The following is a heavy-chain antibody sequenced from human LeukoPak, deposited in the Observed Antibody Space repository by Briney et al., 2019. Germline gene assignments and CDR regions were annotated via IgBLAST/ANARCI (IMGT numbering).Heavy chain of an antibody. CDR1: GGSISSGDYY. CDR2: IYYSGST. D-gene: IGHD6-13*01. CDR3: ARLLNSSSWYVALGYYYMDV. Sequence: PSENLSLTCTVSGGSISSGDYYWSWIRQPPGKGLEWIGYIYYSGSTYYNPSLKSRVTISVDTSKNQFSLKLSSVTAADTAVYYCARLLNSSSWYVALGYYYMDVWGKGTTVTVSS. J-gene: IGHJ6*03. V-gene: IGHV4-30-4*08.